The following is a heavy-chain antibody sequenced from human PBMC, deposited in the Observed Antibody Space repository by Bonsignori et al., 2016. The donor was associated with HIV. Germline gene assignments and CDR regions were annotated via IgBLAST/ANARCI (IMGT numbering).Heavy chain of an antibody. CDR2: ISSSSSYI. J-gene: IGHJ6*03. Sequence: VRQAPGKGLEWVSSISSSSSYIYYADSVKGRFTISRDNAKSSLYLQMNSLRAEDTAVYSCARVTHYDFWSGYLGYYYYYMDVWGKGTTVTVSS. CDR3: ARVTHYDFWSGYLGYYYYYMDV. D-gene: IGHD3-3*01. V-gene: IGHV3-21*01.